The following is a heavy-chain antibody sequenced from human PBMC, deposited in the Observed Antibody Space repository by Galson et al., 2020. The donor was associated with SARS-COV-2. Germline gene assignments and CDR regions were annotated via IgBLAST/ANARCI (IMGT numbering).Heavy chain of an antibody. Sequence: GGSLRLSCAASGFTVSSNYMSWVRQAPGKGLEWVSVIYSGGSTYYADSVKGRFTISRDNSKNTLYPQMNSLRAEDTAVYYCAREALSRITIFGVVINYYYMDVWGKGTTVTVSS. J-gene: IGHJ6*03. CDR1: GFTVSSNY. D-gene: IGHD3-3*01. CDR2: IYSGGST. CDR3: AREALSRITIFGVVINYYYMDV. V-gene: IGHV3-53*01.